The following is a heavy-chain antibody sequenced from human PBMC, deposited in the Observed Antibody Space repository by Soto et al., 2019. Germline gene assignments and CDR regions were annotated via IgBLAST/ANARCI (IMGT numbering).Heavy chain of an antibody. V-gene: IGHV1-2*02. J-gene: IGHJ4*02. CDR1: GYTFTGYY. Sequence: ASVKVSCKASGYTFTGYYMHWVRQAPGQGLEWMGWINPNSGGTNYAQKFQGRVTMTRDTSISTAYMELSRLRSDDTAVYYCAREAFGGYPIDYWGQGTMVTLSS. D-gene: IGHD3-10*01. CDR2: INPNSGGT. CDR3: AREAFGGYPIDY.